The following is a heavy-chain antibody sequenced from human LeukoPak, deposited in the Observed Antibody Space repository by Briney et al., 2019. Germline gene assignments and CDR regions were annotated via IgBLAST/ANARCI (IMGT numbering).Heavy chain of an antibody. D-gene: IGHD3-10*01. Sequence: ASVKVSCKASGYTFTSYGISWVRQAPGPGLEWMGWISAYNGNTNYAQKLQGRVTMTTDTSTSTAYMELRSLRSDDTAVYYCARDGPPMVRGVITAFDIWGQGTMVTVSS. CDR2: ISAYNGNT. CDR1: GYTFTSYG. V-gene: IGHV1-18*04. CDR3: ARDGPPMVRGVITAFDI. J-gene: IGHJ3*02.